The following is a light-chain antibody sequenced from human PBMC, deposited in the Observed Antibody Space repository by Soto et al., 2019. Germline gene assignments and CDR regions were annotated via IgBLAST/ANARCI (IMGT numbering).Light chain of an antibody. J-gene: IGKJ5*01. CDR3: QQSYSPSIT. CDR1: QSITTY. CDR2: AAS. V-gene: IGKV1-39*01. Sequence: DIQMTQSPSSLSASVGDRVTITCRASQSITTYLNWYHHKPGKAPKLLIYAASTLQSGVPSRFSGSGSGTEFTLTISSLPPEDFATYYCQQSYSPSITFGQGTRLEIK.